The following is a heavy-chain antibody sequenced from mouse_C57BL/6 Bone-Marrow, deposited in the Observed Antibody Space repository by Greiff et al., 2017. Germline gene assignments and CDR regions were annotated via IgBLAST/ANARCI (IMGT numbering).Heavy chain of an antibody. J-gene: IGHJ1*03. CDR1: GYTFTSYG. CDR2: IYPRSGNT. Sequence: QVQLQQSGAELARPGASVKLSCKASGYTFTSYGISWVQQSTGQGLEWIGEIYPRSGNTYYNEKFKGKATLTADKSSSTAYMELRSLTSEDSAVYFCAREYGSSYGYFDVWGTGTTVTVSS. D-gene: IGHD1-1*01. CDR3: AREYGSSYGYFDV. V-gene: IGHV1-81*01.